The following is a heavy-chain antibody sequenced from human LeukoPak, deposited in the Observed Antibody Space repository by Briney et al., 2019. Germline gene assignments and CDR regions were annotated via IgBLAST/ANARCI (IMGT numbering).Heavy chain of an antibody. D-gene: IGHD3-3*01. CDR1: GFTFSSYG. CDR2: ISYDGSNK. Sequence: GGSLRLSCAASGFTFSSYGMHWVRQAPGNGLEWVAVISYDGSNKYYADSVKGRFTISRDNSKNTLYLQMNSLRAEDTAVYYCAKDPRSRFLEWLPTHFDYWGQGTLVTVSS. V-gene: IGHV3-30*18. CDR3: AKDPRSRFLEWLPTHFDY. J-gene: IGHJ4*02.